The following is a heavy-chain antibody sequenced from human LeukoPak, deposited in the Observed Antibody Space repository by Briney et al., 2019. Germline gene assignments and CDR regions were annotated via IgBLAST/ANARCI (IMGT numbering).Heavy chain of an antibody. J-gene: IGHJ4*02. CDR2: IWYDGSNK. Sequence: GGSLRLSCAASGLTFSSHGMLWVRQAPDKGLEWVALIWYDGSNKYYADSVNGRFSISRDNSNNMLYLQMNSLRAEDTAVYYCARLKGSYFDCWGQGTLVTVSS. V-gene: IGHV3-33*01. CDR1: GLTFSSHG. CDR3: ARLKGSYFDC. D-gene: IGHD2-15*01.